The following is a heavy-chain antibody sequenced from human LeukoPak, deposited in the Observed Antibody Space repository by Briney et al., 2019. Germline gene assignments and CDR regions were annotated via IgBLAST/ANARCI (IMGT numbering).Heavy chain of an antibody. J-gene: IGHJ4*02. Sequence: ETLSLTCTVSGGSVSSGSYYWSWVRQAPGKGLEWVSASSGGGGGTYYADSVKGRFTISRDNSKNTLYLQMNSLRAEDTAVYYCAKAVVGVAAIAYWGQGTLVTVSS. CDR1: GGSVSSGSYY. CDR2: SSGGGGGT. V-gene: IGHV3-23*01. D-gene: IGHD2-15*01. CDR3: AKAVVGVAAIAY.